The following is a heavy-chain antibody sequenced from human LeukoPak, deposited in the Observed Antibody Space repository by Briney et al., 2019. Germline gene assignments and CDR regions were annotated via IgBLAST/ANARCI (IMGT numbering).Heavy chain of an antibody. J-gene: IGHJ4*02. V-gene: IGHV3-21*01. CDR2: ISSGSSYI. CDR3: ARAPDPVEMATIYFYFDY. D-gene: IGHD5-24*01. Sequence: GGSLRLSCAASGFTFSSYSMNWVRQAPGKGLEWVSSISSGSSYIYYADSVKGRFTISRDNAKNSLYLQMNSLRAEDTAVYYCARAPDPVEMATIYFYFDYWGQGTLVTVSS. CDR1: GFTFSSYS.